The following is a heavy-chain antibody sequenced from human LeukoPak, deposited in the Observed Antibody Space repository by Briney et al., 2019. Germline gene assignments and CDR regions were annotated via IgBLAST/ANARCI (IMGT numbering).Heavy chain of an antibody. CDR1: GFTFSSYA. D-gene: IGHD6-19*01. CDR3: AKGQIAVAGMFGHWFDP. V-gene: IGHV3-23*01. J-gene: IGHJ5*02. CDR2: ISGSGGST. Sequence: GGSLRLSCAASGFTFSSYAMSWVRQAPGKGLEWVSAISGSGGSTYYADSVKGRFTISRDNSKNTLYLQMNSLRAEDTAVYYCAKGQIAVAGMFGHWFDPWGQGTLVTVSS.